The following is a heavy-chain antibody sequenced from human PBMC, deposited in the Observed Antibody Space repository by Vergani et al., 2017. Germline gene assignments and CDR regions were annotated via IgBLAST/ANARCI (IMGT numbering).Heavy chain of an antibody. J-gene: IGHJ4*02. D-gene: IGHD1-14*01. Sequence: EVQLVESGGVVVQPGGSLRLSCAASGFTFDDYTMLWVRQAPGKGLEWVSLISWDGGSTYYADSVKGRFTISRDNSKNSLYLQMNSLRTEDTALYYCAKDMYRAPGYYFDYWGQGTLVTVSS. CDR2: ISWDGGST. CDR1: GFTFDDYT. V-gene: IGHV3-43*01. CDR3: AKDMYRAPGYYFDY.